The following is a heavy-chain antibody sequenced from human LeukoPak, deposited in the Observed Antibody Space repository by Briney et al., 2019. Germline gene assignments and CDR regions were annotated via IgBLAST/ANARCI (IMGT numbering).Heavy chain of an antibody. CDR2: IYYSGST. Sequence: SETLSLTCTVSGGSISSYYWSWIRQPPGKGLEWIGYIYYSGSTNYNPSLKSRVTISVDTSKNQFSLKLSSVTAADTAVYYCARRYCSSTSCYVIWFDPWGQGTLVTVSS. V-gene: IGHV4-59*01. CDR1: GGSISSYY. CDR3: ARRYCSSTSCYVIWFDP. D-gene: IGHD2-2*01. J-gene: IGHJ5*02.